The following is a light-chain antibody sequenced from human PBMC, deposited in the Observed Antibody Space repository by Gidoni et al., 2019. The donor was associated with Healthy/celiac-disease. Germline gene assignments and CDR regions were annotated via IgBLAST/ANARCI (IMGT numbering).Light chain of an antibody. CDR1: QSISSW. Sequence: DIQMTQSPSTLSASVGDRVTITVRASQSISSWLAWYQQKPGKAPKLLIYDASSLESGVPSRFSGSGSGTEFTLTISSLQPDDFATYYCQQYNSYWYTFGQGTKLEIK. V-gene: IGKV1-5*01. CDR2: DAS. CDR3: QQYNSYWYT. J-gene: IGKJ2*01.